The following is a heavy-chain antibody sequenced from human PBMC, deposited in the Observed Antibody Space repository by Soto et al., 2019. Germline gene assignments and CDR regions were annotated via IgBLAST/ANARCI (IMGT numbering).Heavy chain of an antibody. CDR3: ASPPGY. CDR2: INQDGNEK. Sequence: EVQLVESGGGLVQPGGSLRLSCAASGFTFSTYWMNWVRQAPGKGLEWVANINQDGNEKYYVDSVKGRFTISRDNAENSLYLQMNSLGAEDTAVYYCASPPGYWGQGTLVTVSS. V-gene: IGHV3-7*01. CDR1: GFTFSTYW. J-gene: IGHJ4*02.